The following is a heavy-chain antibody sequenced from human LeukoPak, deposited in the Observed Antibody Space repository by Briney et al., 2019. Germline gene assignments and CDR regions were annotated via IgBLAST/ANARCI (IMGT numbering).Heavy chain of an antibody. Sequence: GGSLRLSCAASGFTFSSYAMSWVRQAPGKGLEWVSAISGSGGSTYYADSVKGRFTISRDNSKNTLYLQMNSLRAEDTAVYYCAKGGAMVRGVSRPFDYWGQGTLVTVSS. J-gene: IGHJ4*02. D-gene: IGHD3-10*01. V-gene: IGHV3-23*01. CDR2: ISGSGGST. CDR3: AKGGAMVRGVSRPFDY. CDR1: GFTFSSYA.